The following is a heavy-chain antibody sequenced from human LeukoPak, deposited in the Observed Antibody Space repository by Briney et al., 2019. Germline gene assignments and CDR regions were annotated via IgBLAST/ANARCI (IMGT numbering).Heavy chain of an antibody. D-gene: IGHD5-24*01. CDR3: ARDVEMATITDAFDI. J-gene: IGHJ3*02. V-gene: IGHV3-20*04. Sequence: PGGSLRLSCAAPGFTFDDYGMSWVRQAPGKGLEWVSGINWNGGSTGYADSVKGRFTISRDNAKNSLYLQMNSLRAEDTALYYCARDVEMATITDAFDIWGQGTMVTVSS. CDR1: GFTFDDYG. CDR2: INWNGGST.